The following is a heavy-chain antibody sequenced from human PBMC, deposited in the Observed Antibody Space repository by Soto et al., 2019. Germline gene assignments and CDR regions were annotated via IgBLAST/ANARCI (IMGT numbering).Heavy chain of an antibody. D-gene: IGHD4-17*01. CDR3: ASSPYGEYSD. J-gene: IGHJ4*02. V-gene: IGHV1-69*02. CDR2: IIPILGIA. CDR1: GGTFSSYT. Sequence: QVQLVQSGAEVKKPGSSVKVSCKASGGTFSSYTISWVRQAPGQGLEWMGRIIPILGIANYAQKFQGRVTITADKSTSTGQQGVGRLGSEGTAVYFCASSPYGEYSDWGQGTLVTVSS.